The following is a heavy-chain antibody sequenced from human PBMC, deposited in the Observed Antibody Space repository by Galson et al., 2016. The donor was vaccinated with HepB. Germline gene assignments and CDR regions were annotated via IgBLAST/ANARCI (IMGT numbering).Heavy chain of an antibody. D-gene: IGHD3-16*01. CDR1: GGSISSNNW. CDR3: ARDHRVGASTDYFQH. CDR2: IYHSGST. V-gene: IGHV4-4*02. J-gene: IGHJ1*01. Sequence: LSLTCAVSGGSISSNNWWTWVRQPSGKGLEWIGQIYHSGSTNYNPSLKSRVTISVDRSKNQFSLKLNSVTAADTAVYYCARDHRVGASTDYFQHWGQGTLVTVFS.